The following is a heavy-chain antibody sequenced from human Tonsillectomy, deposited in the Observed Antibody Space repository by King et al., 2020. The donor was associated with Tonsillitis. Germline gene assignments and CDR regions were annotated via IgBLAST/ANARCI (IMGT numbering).Heavy chain of an antibody. CDR3: ARDRQYYDSTCYDSSGYCDYFDS. J-gene: IGHJ4*02. V-gene: IGHV4-61*01. Sequence: LQLQESGPGLVKPSETLSLTCTVSGGSVSSGSYYWSWIRQPPGKGLEWIGYIYYSGSTNYNPSLKSRVSISVDTSKNQFSLKLSSVTAADTAVYYCARDRQYYDSTCYDSSGYCDYFDSWGQGTLVTVSS. CDR2: IYYSGST. D-gene: IGHD3-22*01. CDR1: GGSVSSGSYY.